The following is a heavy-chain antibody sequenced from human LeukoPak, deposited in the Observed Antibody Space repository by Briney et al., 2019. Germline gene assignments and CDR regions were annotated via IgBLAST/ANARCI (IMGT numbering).Heavy chain of an antibody. V-gene: IGHV1-2*02. J-gene: IGHJ3*02. CDR1: GYTFTGYY. CDR3: ARDWKGTIFGVVMESDAFDI. Sequence: ASVKVSCKASGYTFTGYYMHWVRQAPGQGLEWMGWINPNSGGTNYAQKFQGRVTMTRDTSISTAYMELSSLRSEDTAVYYCARDWKGTIFGVVMESDAFDIWGQGTMVTVSS. CDR2: INPNSGGT. D-gene: IGHD3-3*01.